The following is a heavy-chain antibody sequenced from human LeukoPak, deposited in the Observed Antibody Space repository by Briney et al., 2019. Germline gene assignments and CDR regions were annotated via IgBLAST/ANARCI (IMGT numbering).Heavy chain of an antibody. V-gene: IGHV3-66*01. J-gene: IGHJ4*02. D-gene: IGHD3-22*01. CDR3: ARDGRYYDSSGYYPSDY. CDR2: IYSGGST. Sequence: PGGSLRLSCAASEFTVSSNYMSWVRQAPGKGLEWVSVIYSGGSTYYADSVKGRFTISRDNSKNTLYLQMNSLRAEDMAVYYCARDGRYYDSSGYYPSDYWGQGTLVTVSS. CDR1: EFTVSSNY.